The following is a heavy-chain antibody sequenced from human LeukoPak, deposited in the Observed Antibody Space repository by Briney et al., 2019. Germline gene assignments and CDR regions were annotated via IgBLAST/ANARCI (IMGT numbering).Heavy chain of an antibody. CDR1: GFTFSRYG. CDR3: AKELAVADMFDF. J-gene: IGHJ4*02. V-gene: IGHV3-30*18. Sequence: GGSLRLSCAASGFTFSRYGMHWVRQAPGKGLEWVAVTSYDGTTSYYADSVEGRFTISRDNSKNTLYLQLNNLRADVTAFYYCAKELAVADMFDFWGQGTLVTVSS. D-gene: IGHD6-19*01. CDR2: TSYDGTTS.